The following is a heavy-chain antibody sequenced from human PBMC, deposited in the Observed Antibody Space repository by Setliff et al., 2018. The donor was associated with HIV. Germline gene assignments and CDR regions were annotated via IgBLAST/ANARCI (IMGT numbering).Heavy chain of an antibody. V-gene: IGHV3-43*01. D-gene: IGHD2-21*02. Sequence: PGGSLRLSCAASGFTFDDYTMHWVRQAPGKGLEWVSRINWDGGSIFYADSVRGRFTISRDNSKNSLYLQMNSLRTEDTALYYCSKGHPDGDPYYFDYWGQGTLVTVSS. CDR1: GFTFDDYT. CDR3: SKGHPDGDPYYFDY. J-gene: IGHJ4*02. CDR2: INWDGGSI.